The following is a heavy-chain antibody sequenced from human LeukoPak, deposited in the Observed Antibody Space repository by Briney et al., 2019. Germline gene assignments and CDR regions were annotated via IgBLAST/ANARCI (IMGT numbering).Heavy chain of an antibody. Sequence: GASVKVSCKASGYTFTGYYIHWVRQAPGQGLEWMGWIIPNSGGTNYAQKFQGRVTMTRDTSISTAYMELSRLRSDDTAVYYCARSITIFGVADNWFDPWGQGTLVTVSS. V-gene: IGHV1-2*02. CDR1: GYTFTGYY. J-gene: IGHJ5*02. CDR2: IIPNSGGT. D-gene: IGHD3-3*01. CDR3: ARSITIFGVADNWFDP.